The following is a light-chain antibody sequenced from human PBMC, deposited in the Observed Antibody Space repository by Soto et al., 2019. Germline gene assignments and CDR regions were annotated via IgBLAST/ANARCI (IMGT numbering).Light chain of an antibody. V-gene: IGKV1-39*01. CDR3: QQSYSTSYT. CDR1: QSISSY. Sequence: DIPMTQSPSSLSASVGDRVTITCRASQSISSYLNWYQQKPGKAPKLLIYAASSLQSGVPSRFSGSGSGTDFTLTISSLQPEDFATYYCQQSYSTSYTLGQRTKLEIK. J-gene: IGKJ2*01. CDR2: AAS.